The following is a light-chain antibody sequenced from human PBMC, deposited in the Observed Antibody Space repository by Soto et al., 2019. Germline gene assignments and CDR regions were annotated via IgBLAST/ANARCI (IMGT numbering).Light chain of an antibody. CDR2: GAS. J-gene: IGKJ5*01. CDR3: HQYGSSPQNPT. CDR1: QSVSSSY. V-gene: IGKV3-20*01. Sequence: EIVLTQSPGTLSLSPGERATLSCRASQSVSSSYLAWYQQKPGQAPRLLIYGASSRATGIPDRFSGSGSGTDFTLTISRLEPEDFAVYHCHQYGSSPQNPTFDQGTRLEIK.